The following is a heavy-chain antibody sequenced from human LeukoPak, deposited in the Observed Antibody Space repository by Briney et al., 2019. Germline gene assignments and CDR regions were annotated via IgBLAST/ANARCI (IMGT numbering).Heavy chain of an antibody. Sequence: SETLSLTCTVSSDSFSSYHWSWLRQPPAKGLEWIGYVSSSGRTSYSPSLKSRVTISVDTSKNQFSLNLSSVTAADTAVYYWARVGRGDHTWGSYSCDHWGQGTLVSVSS. V-gene: IGHV4-59*01. CDR2: VSSSGRT. J-gene: IGHJ4*02. D-gene: IGHD3-16*01. CDR3: ARVGRGDHTWGSYSCDH. CDR1: SDSFSSYH.